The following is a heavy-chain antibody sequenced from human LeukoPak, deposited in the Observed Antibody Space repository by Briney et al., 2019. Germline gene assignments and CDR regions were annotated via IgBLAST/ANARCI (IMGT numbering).Heavy chain of an antibody. J-gene: IGHJ6*03. D-gene: IGHD6-19*01. V-gene: IGHV4-39*07. Sequence: PSETLSLTCTVSGGSISSSSYYWGWIRQPPGKGLEWIGSIYYSGSTYYNPSLKSRVTISVDTSKNQFSLKLSSVTAADTAVYYCARDAPGGESSGWLQQFYYYYYYMDVWGKGTTVTVSS. CDR3: ARDAPGGESSGWLQQFYYYYYYMDV. CDR1: GGSISSSSYY. CDR2: IYYSGST.